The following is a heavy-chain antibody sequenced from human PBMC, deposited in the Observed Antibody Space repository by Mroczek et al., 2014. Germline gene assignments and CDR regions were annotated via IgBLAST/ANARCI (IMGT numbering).Heavy chain of an antibody. D-gene: IGHD2-15*01. J-gene: IGHJ5*02. Sequence: QVQLVQSGPGLVKPSQTLSLTCAVSGGSISSGGYSWSWIRQPPGKGLEWIGYIYYSGSTYYNPSLKSRVTISVDTSKSQFSLKLSSVTAADTAVYYCARDHGYCSGGSCYWSDPWGQGTLVTVSS. CDR3: ARDHGYCSGGSCYWSDP. V-gene: IGHV4-30-4*07. CDR2: IYYSGST. CDR1: GGSISSGGYS.